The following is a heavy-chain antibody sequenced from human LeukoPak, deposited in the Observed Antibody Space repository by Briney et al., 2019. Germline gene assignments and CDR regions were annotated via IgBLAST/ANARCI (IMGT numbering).Heavy chain of an antibody. D-gene: IGHD4-11*01. J-gene: IGHJ6*02. CDR1: GFTFSSYG. Sequence: PGRSLRLSCAASGFTFSSYGMHWVRQAPGKGLEWVAVIWYDGSKKYYADSVKGRFTISRDNSKNTLYLQMNSLRAEDTAVYYCARDRDYSNYGRYNYYYYGMDVWGQGTTVTVSS. CDR2: IWYDGSKK. CDR3: ARDRDYSNYGRYNYYYYGMDV. V-gene: IGHV3-33*01.